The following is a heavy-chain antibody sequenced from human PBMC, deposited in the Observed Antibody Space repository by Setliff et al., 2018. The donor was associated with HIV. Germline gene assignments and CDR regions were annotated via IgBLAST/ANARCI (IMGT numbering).Heavy chain of an antibody. V-gene: IGHV4-4*07. CDR2: IFRRGTT. Sequence: PSETLSLTCTLSGGYFGDYHWSWIRQPAGRGLEWIGRIFRRGTTDYKLSLKSRVTISIDTSRNQFSLRLTSVTAEDTAVYYCARDRHYSGLGSYGPWGPGTLVTVSS. J-gene: IGHJ5*02. D-gene: IGHD3-10*01. CDR3: ARDRHYSGLGSYGP. CDR1: GGYFGDYH.